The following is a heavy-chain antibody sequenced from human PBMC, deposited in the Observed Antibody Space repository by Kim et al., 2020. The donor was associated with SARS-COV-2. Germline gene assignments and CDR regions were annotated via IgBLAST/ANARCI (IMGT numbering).Heavy chain of an antibody. D-gene: IGHD1-26*01. V-gene: IGHV1-24*01. J-gene: IGHJ5*02. CDR2: FDPEDGET. CDR3: AIAPPVGATGWWFDP. Sequence: ASVKVSCKVSGYTLTELSMHWVRQAPGKGLEWMGGFDPEDGETIYAQKFQGRVTMTEDTSTDTAYMELSSLRSEDTAVYYCAIAPPVGATGWWFDPWGQGTLVTVSS. CDR1: GYTLTELS.